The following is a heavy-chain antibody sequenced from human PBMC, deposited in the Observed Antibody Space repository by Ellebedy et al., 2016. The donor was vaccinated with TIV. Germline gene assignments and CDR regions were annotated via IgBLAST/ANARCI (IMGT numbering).Heavy chain of an antibody. V-gene: IGHV1-18*01. CDR1: GGTFSTYV. CDR3: ARDSMD. J-gene: IGHJ4*02. D-gene: IGHD2/OR15-2a*01. Sequence: ASVKVSCKASGGTFSTYVITWVRQAPGQGLEWMGWISAHNGKTKVAQKFQGRVTMTRDTSASTAYMELSSLRSEDTAVYYCARDSMDWGQGTLVTVSS. CDR2: ISAHNGKT.